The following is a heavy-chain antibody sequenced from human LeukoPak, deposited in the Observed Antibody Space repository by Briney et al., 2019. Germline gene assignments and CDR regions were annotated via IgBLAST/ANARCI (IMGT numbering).Heavy chain of an antibody. CDR3: AKTYYFGRNYYDSSGYYFGY. J-gene: IGHJ4*02. V-gene: IGHV3-23*01. CDR1: GFTFSSYA. CDR2: ISGSGGST. Sequence: GGSLRLSCAASGFTFSSYAMSWVRQAPGKGLEWVSAISGSGGSTYYADSVKGRFTISRDNSKNTLYLQMNSLRAEDTAVYYCAKTYYFGRNYYDSSGYYFGYWGQGTLVTVSS. D-gene: IGHD3-22*01.